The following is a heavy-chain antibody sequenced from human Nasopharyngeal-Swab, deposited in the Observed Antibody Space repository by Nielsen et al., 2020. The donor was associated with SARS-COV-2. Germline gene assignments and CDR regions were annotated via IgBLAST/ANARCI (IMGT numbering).Heavy chain of an antibody. CDR3: ASGSFYDAFDI. J-gene: IGHJ3*02. Sequence: GGSLRLSCAASGFTFSSYGMHWVRQAPGKGLEWVAVISYDGSNKYYADSVKGRFTISRDNAKNSLYLQMNSLRAEDTAVYYCASGSFYDAFDIWGQGTMVTVSS. CDR1: GFTFSSYG. CDR2: ISYDGSNK. D-gene: IGHD1-26*01. V-gene: IGHV3-30*03.